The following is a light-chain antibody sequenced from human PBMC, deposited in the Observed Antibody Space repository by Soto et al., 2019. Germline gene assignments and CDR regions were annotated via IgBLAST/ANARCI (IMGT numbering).Light chain of an antibody. CDR2: EVS. CDR3: CSYAGSNTWV. V-gene: IGLV2-23*02. J-gene: IGLJ3*02. Sequence: QSVLTQPASVSGSPGQSITISCTGTSGDVGSYNLVSWYQQHPGKAPKLMIYEVSKWPSGVSNRFSGSKSGNTASLTISGLQAEDEADYHCCSYAGSNTWVFGGGTKLTVL. CDR1: SGDVGSYNL.